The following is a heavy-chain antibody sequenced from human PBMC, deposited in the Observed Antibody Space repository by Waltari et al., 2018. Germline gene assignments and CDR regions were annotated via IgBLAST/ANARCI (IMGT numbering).Heavy chain of an antibody. V-gene: IGHV3-30*04. CDR2: ISYNARNI. Sequence: QVQLVESGGGVVQPGRSLRLSCAASEFTFSSYAMHWVRQALGKGLEWVAVISYNARNIYYVDSVKGRFTISRDNSKKTLFLQMNSLRDEDTAIYYCARDYCDRTNCHGMDVWGQGTAVTVSS. CDR3: ARDYCDRTNCHGMDV. J-gene: IGHJ6*02. CDR1: EFTFSSYA. D-gene: IGHD2-2*01.